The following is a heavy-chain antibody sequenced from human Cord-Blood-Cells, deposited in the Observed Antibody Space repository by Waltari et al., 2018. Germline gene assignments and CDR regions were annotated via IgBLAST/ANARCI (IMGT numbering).Heavy chain of an antibody. V-gene: IGHV1-69*09. Sequence: QVQLVQSGAEVKKPGSSVKVSCKASGGTFSSYAISWVRQAPGQGLEWMGRIIPILGIANYAQKFQGRVTITADKSTSTAYMELSSLRSEDTAVYYCAREYYSGGVGAYFDYWGQGTLVTVSS. J-gene: IGHJ4*02. CDR3: AREYYSGGVGAYFDY. CDR1: GGTFSSYA. D-gene: IGHD2-15*01. CDR2: IIPILGIA.